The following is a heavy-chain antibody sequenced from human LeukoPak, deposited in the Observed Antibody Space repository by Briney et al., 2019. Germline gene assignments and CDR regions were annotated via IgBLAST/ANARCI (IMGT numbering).Heavy chain of an antibody. CDR2: LHASEST. CDR3: ASLSSGAAFNV. V-gene: IGHV4-4*07. J-gene: IGHJ3*01. D-gene: IGHD3-22*01. Sequence: SETLSLTCTVSGAHISNYYWTWVRQSAAQGLEWIGRLHASESTIYNPSLKSRVTMSIDTSKDQLSLTLTSVTAADSAVYYCASLSSGAAFNVWGQGTVVTVSS. CDR1: GAHISNYY.